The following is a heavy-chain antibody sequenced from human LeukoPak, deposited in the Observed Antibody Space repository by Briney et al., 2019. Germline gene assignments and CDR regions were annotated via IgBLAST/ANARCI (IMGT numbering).Heavy chain of an antibody. V-gene: IGHV5-51*01. CDR3: ARALRTGQGDYVPVL. Sequence: GESLQISCKASGYGFTNYWIGWVRRMPGKGREWMTIIYPGDSETRYSPSFHGQVTISADKSIGTMYLQWSSLKASDTAMYYCARALRTGQGDYVPVLWGQGTLAIVSS. D-gene: IGHD4-17*01. CDR2: IYPGDSET. CDR1: GYGFTNYW. J-gene: IGHJ4*02.